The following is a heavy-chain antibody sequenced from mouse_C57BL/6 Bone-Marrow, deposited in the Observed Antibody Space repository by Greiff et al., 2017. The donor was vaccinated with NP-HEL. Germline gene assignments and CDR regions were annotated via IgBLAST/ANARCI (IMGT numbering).Heavy chain of an antibody. CDR2: INPSSGYT. CDR3: ARFSVVPPYFDY. J-gene: IGHJ2*01. V-gene: IGHV1-7*01. Sequence: VQLQQSGAELAKPGASVKLSCKASGYTFTSYWMHWVKQRPGQGLEWIGYINPSSGYTKYNQKFKDKATFTADKSCSTAYMQLSSLTYEDSAVYYCARFSVVPPYFDYWGQGTTLTVSS. D-gene: IGHD1-1*01. CDR1: GYTFTSYW.